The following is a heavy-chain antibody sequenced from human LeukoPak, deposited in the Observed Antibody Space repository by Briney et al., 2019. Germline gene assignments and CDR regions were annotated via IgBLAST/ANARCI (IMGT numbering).Heavy chain of an antibody. CDR2: ISSSSSYI. Sequence: GGSLRLSCAASGFTLSTYSMNWVRQAPGKGLQWVSSISSSSSYIYYADSVKGRFTISRDNAKNSLYLQVNSLRAEDTALYYCARARVPSLRSTADYWGQGTLVTVSS. D-gene: IGHD4-17*01. CDR3: ARARVPSLRSTADY. CDR1: GFTLSTYS. V-gene: IGHV3-21*01. J-gene: IGHJ4*02.